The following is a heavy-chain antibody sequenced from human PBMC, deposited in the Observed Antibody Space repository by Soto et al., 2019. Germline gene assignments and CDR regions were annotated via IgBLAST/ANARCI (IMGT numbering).Heavy chain of an antibody. CDR3: ARYSSGWYYYYYGMDV. J-gene: IGHJ6*02. V-gene: IGHV4-59*01. D-gene: IGHD6-19*01. Sequence: SETLSLTCTVSGGSISSYYWSWIRQPPGKGLEWIGYIYYSGSTNYNPSLKSRVTISVDTSKNQFSLKLSSVTAADTAVYYCARYSSGWYYYYYGMDVWGQGTTVTVSS. CDR1: GGSISSYY. CDR2: IYYSGST.